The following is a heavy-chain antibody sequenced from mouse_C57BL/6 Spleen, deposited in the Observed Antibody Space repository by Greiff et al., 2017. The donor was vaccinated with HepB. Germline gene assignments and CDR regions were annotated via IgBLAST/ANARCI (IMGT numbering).Heavy chain of an antibody. CDR2: ISSGSSTI. V-gene: IGHV5-17*01. J-gene: IGHJ4*01. CDR3: ARRIYYDYDASYAMDY. Sequence: EVKVEESGGGLVKPGGSLKLSCAASGFTFSDYGMHWVRQAPEKGLEWVAYISSGSSTIYYADTVKGRFTISRDNAKNTLFLQMTSLRSEDTAMYYCARRIYYDYDASYAMDYWGQGTSVNVSS. CDR1: GFTFSDYG. D-gene: IGHD2-4*01.